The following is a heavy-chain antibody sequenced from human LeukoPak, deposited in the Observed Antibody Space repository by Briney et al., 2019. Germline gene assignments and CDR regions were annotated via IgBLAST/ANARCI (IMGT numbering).Heavy chain of an antibody. D-gene: IGHD5-18*01. J-gene: IGHJ3*02. V-gene: IGHV3-9*01. CDR2: ISWNSGSI. CDR3: AKDRYSYGLNAFDI. Sequence: GRSLRLSCAASGLTFDDYAMHWVRQAPGKGLEWVSGISWNSGSIGYADSVKGRFTISRDNAKNSLYLQMNSLRAEDTALYYCAKDRYSYGLNAFDIWGQGTMVTVSS. CDR1: GLTFDDYA.